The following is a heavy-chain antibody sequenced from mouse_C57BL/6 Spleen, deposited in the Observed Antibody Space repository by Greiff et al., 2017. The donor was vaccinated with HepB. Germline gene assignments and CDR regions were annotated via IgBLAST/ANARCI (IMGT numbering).Heavy chain of an antibody. J-gene: IGHJ1*03. CDR3: TKGDRLDWYFDV. CDR1: GFNIKDDY. V-gene: IGHV14-4*01. D-gene: IGHD2-13*01. Sequence: EVKLEESGAELVRPGASVKLSCTASGFNIKDDYMHWVKQRPEQGLEWIGWIDPENGDTEYASKFQGKATITADTSSNTAYLQLSSLTSEDTAVYYCTKGDRLDWYFDVWGTGTTVTVSS. CDR2: IDPENGDT.